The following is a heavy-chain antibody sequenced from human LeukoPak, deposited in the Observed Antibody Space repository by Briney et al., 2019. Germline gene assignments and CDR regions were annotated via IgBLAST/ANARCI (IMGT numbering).Heavy chain of an antibody. V-gene: IGHV3-30*04. D-gene: IGHD1-26*01. CDR1: GFTFSSYA. CDR2: ISYDGSNK. J-gene: IGHJ6*02. CDR3: AKVESGSYDYYYYYYGMDV. Sequence: AGGSLRLSCAASGFTFSSYAMHWVRQAPGKGLEWVAVISYDGSNKYYADSVKGRFTISRDNSKNTLYLQMNSLRAEDTAVYYCAKVESGSYDYYYYYYGMDVWGQGTTVTVSS.